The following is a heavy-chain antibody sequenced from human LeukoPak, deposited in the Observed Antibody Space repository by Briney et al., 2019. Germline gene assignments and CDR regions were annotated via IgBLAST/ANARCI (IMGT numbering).Heavy chain of an antibody. CDR3: ARPAGIVGATTSFDY. CDR1: GYTFTSYY. D-gene: IGHD1-26*01. CDR2: VNPSGGST. J-gene: IGHJ4*02. Sequence: ASVKVSCKASGYTFTSYYMHWVRQAPGQGLEWMGIVNPSGGSTSYAQKFQGRVTMTTDTSTSTAYMELSSLRSEDTAVYYCARPAGIVGATTSFDYWGQGTLVTVSS. V-gene: IGHV1-46*01.